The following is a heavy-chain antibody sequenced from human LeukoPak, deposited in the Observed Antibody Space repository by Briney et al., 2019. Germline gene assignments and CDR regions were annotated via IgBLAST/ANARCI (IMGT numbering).Heavy chain of an antibody. J-gene: IGHJ6*03. D-gene: IGHD3-10*01. CDR2: IDSDGSNT. V-gene: IGHV3-74*03. Sequence: AGNLRLSSAASGFSFSTYWMLWHRQPPGQGLMWVSRIDSDGSNTAYADAEKGRCTITRDNAKYTVDLQMNSLRVEDTAVYYCARGAWWFGAPMDVWGKGTTVTVSS. CDR3: ARGAWWFGAPMDV. CDR1: GFSFSTYW.